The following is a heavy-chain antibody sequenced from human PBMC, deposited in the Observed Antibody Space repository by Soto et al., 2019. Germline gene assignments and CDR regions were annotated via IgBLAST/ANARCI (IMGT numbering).Heavy chain of an antibody. CDR1: GFTFGDYA. CDR2: IRSKAYGGTT. CDR3: TRDISVDIVATMGWYYFDY. D-gene: IGHD5-12*01. V-gene: IGHV3-49*03. Sequence: GGSLRLSCTASGFTFGDYAMSWFRQAPGKGLEWVGFIRSKAYGGTTEYAASVKGRFTISRDDSKSIAYLQMNSLKTEDTAVYYCTRDISVDIVATMGWYYFDYWGQGTLVTVSS. J-gene: IGHJ4*02.